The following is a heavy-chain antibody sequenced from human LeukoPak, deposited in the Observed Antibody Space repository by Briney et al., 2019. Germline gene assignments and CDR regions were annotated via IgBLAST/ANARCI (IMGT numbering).Heavy chain of an antibody. J-gene: IGHJ4*02. V-gene: IGHV4-34*01. Sequence: PSETLSLTCAVYGGSFSGYYWSWIRQPPGKGLEWIGEIYHSGSTNYSPSLKSRVTISVDTSKNQFSLKLSSVTAADTAVYYCARGKGFRGYYFDYWGQGTLVTVSS. D-gene: IGHD3-10*01. CDR1: GGSFSGYY. CDR2: IYHSGST. CDR3: ARGKGFRGYYFDY.